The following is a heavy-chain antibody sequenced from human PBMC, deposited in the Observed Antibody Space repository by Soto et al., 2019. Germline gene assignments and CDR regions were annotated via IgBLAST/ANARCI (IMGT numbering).Heavy chain of an antibody. V-gene: IGHV3-23*01. CDR1: GFTFSSYA. J-gene: IGHJ5*02. CDR2: ISGSGGST. CDR3: ANINESSGWLFDP. D-gene: IGHD6-19*01. Sequence: HPGGSLRLSCAASGFTFSSYAMSWVRQAPGKGLEWVSAISGSGGSTYYADSVKGRFTISRDNSKNTLYLQMNSLRAEDTAVYYCANINESSGWLFDPWGQGTLVTVSS.